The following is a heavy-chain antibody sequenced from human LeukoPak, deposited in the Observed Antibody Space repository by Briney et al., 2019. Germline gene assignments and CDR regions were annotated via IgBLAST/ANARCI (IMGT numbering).Heavy chain of an antibody. V-gene: IGHV4-4*07. CDR3: ARDLGQLWSDAFDI. Sequence: SETLSLTCTVSGDSMSDSYWSWIRQPAGKGLEWIGRIYTSGSTNYNPSLKSRVTMSVDTSKNQFSLKLSSVTAADTAVYYCARDLGQLWSDAFDIWGQGTMVTVSS. CDR1: GDSMSDSY. CDR2: IYTSGST. J-gene: IGHJ3*02. D-gene: IGHD5-18*01.